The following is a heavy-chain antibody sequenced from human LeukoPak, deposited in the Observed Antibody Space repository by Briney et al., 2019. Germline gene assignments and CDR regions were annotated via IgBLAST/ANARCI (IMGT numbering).Heavy chain of an antibody. V-gene: IGHV4-59*01. CDR1: GGSISSYY. J-gene: IGHJ4*01. D-gene: IGHD4-11*01. CDR3: ARTTTTFDD. Sequence: SETLSLTCTVSGGSISSYYWSWIRQPPGKGLEWIGYVSDTGSTHYKSSLKSRVTISVDTSKNQFSLNLTSVTAADTALYYCARTTTTFDDWGHGTLVIVSS. CDR2: VSDTGST.